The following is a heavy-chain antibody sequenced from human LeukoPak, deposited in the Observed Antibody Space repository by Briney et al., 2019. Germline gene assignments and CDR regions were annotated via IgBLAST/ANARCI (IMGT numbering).Heavy chain of an antibody. Sequence: KTSETLSLTCAVYGGSFSGYYWSWIRQPPGKGLEWIGEINHSGSTNYNPSLKSRVTISVDTSKNQFSLKLSSVTAADTAVYYCARDADSSGWSTFDYWGQGTLVTVSS. V-gene: IGHV4-34*01. J-gene: IGHJ4*02. CDR1: GGSFSGYY. CDR2: INHSGST. D-gene: IGHD6-19*01. CDR3: ARDADSSGWSTFDY.